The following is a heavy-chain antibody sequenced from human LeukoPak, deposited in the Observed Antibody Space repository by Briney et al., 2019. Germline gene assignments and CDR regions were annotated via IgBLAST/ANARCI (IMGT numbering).Heavy chain of an antibody. Sequence: SETLSLTCAVYGGSFSGYYWSWIRQPPGKGLEWIGYIYYSGSTNYNPSLKSRVTISVDTSKNQFSLKLSSVTAADTAVYYCARAVGSGTKYGMDVWGQGTTVTVSS. CDR2: IYYSGST. V-gene: IGHV4-59*01. D-gene: IGHD1-1*01. CDR1: GGSFSGYY. J-gene: IGHJ6*02. CDR3: ARAVGSGTKYGMDV.